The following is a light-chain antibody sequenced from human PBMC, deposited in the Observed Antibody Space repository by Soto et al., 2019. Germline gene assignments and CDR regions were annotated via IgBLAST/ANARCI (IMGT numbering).Light chain of an antibody. CDR3: SSYTDSSNYV. CDR1: SSDLAIYNY. Sequence: QSVLTQPASVSGSPGQSITISCTGTSSDLAIYNYVSWYQQQPGKAPKLMIYQVTNRPSGVSNRFSGSRSGNTASLTISGLQDEDEADYYCSSYTDSSNYVCGTGTKVXGL. V-gene: IGLV2-14*01. CDR2: QVT. J-gene: IGLJ1*01.